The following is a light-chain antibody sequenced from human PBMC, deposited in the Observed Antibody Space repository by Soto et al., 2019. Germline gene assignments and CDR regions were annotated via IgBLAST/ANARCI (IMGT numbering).Light chain of an antibody. CDR1: KLGDKY. Sequence: SYELTQPPSVSVSPGQKARITCSGDKLGDKYACWYQQKPGQSPVLVIYQDSKRPSGIPERFSGSNSGNTATLTISGTQAMDEADYYCQAWDSSTAGVVFGGGTKLTVL. CDR2: QDS. J-gene: IGLJ2*01. V-gene: IGLV3-1*01. CDR3: QAWDSSTAGVV.